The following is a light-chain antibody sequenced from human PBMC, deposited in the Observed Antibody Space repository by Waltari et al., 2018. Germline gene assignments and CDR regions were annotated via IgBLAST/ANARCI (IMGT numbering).Light chain of an antibody. Sequence: EIVMTQSPATLSVSPGERATLSCRASQGISSDLAWYQQKPGQAPRLLIFGASTRATGVPARFSGSGSGTEFTLTISRLQSEDFGVYYCQQSKIWPAFGQGTKVEIK. J-gene: IGKJ1*01. V-gene: IGKV3-15*01. CDR3: QQSKIWPA. CDR2: GAS. CDR1: QGISSD.